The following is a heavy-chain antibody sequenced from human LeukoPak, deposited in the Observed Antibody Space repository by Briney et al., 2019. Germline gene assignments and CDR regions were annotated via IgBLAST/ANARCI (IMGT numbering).Heavy chain of an antibody. D-gene: IGHD1-1*01. CDR3: VKNLALLDY. CDR1: GFTFSSFG. CDR2: ITFSGSST. Sequence: GGTLRLSCAASGFTFSSFGMTWVRQAPGKGLEWVSAITFSGSSTYYADSVKGRFTISRDNSKNTLYLQMNSLRAEDTAVYYCVKNLALLDYRGQGTLVTVSS. V-gene: IGHV3-23*01. J-gene: IGHJ4*02.